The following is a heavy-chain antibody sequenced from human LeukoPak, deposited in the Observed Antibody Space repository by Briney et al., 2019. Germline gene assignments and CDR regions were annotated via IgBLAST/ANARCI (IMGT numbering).Heavy chain of an antibody. CDR2: INPNSGGT. J-gene: IGHJ6*02. V-gene: IGHV1-2*02. D-gene: IGHD2-2*01. Sequence: ASVKVSCKASGYTFTDYYIQWVRKAPGQGLEWMGWINPNSGGTNSAQKFQGRVTMTRDTSVSTAYMELSRLRSDDTAAYYCARDHCTSSGCYEYYYYGVDVWGQGTTVTVSS. CDR1: GYTFTDYY. CDR3: ARDHCTSSGCYEYYYYGVDV.